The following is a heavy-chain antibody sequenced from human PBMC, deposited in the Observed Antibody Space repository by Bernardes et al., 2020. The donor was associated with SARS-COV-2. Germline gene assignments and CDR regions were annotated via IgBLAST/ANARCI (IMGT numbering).Heavy chain of an antibody. J-gene: IGHJ4*02. V-gene: IGHV4-59*08. CDR3: ARHNEYSAYDSHFDY. Sequence: LSLTCTVSGGSIISYFWSWIRQPPGKGLEWIGYIYYSGSTDYNPSLKSRVTISVDTSKNQFSLKLSSVTAADTAVYYCARHNEYSAYDSHFDYWGQGNLVTVSS. CDR1: GGSIISYF. CDR2: IYYSGST. D-gene: IGHD5-12*01.